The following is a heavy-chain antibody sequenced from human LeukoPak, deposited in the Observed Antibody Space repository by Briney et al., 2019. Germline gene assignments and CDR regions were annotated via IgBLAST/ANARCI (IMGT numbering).Heavy chain of an antibody. V-gene: IGHV3-21*01. J-gene: IGHJ3*02. CDR3: ARVREWELLGRGAFDI. D-gene: IGHD1-26*01. CDR2: ISHSSSYI. Sequence: GGSLRLSCAASGFTFSSYSMNWVRQAPGKGLEWVSSISHSSSYIYYADSVKGRFTISRDNAKNSLYLQMNSLRAEDTAVYYCARVREWELLGRGAFDIWGQGTMVTVSS. CDR1: GFTFSSYS.